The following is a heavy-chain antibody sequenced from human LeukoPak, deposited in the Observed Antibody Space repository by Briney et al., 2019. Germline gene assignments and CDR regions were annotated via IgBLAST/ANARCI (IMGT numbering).Heavy chain of an antibody. J-gene: IGHJ6*02. V-gene: IGHV1-2*02. Sequence: ASVKVSCKTSGYTFTGYYMHWLRQAPGQGLEWMGRINPKSGATIYAQKFQGRVTMTRDTSISTVYMELSSLRPDDTAVYYCARPLGVMADYYYGLDVWGPGTPVTVS. D-gene: IGHD2-8*01. CDR2: INPKSGAT. CDR1: GYTFTGYY. CDR3: ARPLGVMADYYYGLDV.